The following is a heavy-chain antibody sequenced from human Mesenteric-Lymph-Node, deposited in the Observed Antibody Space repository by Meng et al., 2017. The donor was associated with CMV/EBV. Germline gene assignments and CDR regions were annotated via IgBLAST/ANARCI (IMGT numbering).Heavy chain of an antibody. J-gene: IGHJ4*02. CDR2: ISSGSSYI. CDR1: GFTFSSYS. D-gene: IGHD4-23*01. Sequence: GGSLRLSCSASGFTFSSYSMNWVRQAPGKGLEWVSSISSGSSYIYYADSVKGRFTISRDNAKNSLYLQMNSLRAEDTAVYYCARDYGGNAGVYWGQGTLVTVSS. V-gene: IGHV3-21*01. CDR3: ARDYGGNAGVY.